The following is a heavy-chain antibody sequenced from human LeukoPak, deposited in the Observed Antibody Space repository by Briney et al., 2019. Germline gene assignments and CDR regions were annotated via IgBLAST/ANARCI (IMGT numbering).Heavy chain of an antibody. V-gene: IGHV2-5*02. D-gene: IGHD3-22*01. J-gene: IGHJ5*02. Sequence: ESGPTLAKPTQTLTLTCTSSGFALSTSEVGVGWIRQPPGKALESLALVHRDGDNLDSPSLKSRLTSTKDTSRNQVVLTMSNMVPVDTAKYYCAHATLVYDSSGYYMGWFDPWGQGTLVTVSS. CDR1: GFALSTSEVG. CDR3: AHATLVYDSSGYYMGWFDP. CDR2: VHRDGDN.